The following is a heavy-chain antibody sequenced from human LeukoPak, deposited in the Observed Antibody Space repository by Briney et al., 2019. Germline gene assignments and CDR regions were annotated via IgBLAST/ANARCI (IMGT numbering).Heavy chain of an antibody. CDR2: MNPNSGNT. V-gene: IGHV1-8*01. D-gene: IGHD2-2*01. CDR3: AREKVVVPAANYYYYYYGMDV. Sequence: ASVKVSCKASGYTFTSYDINWVRQATGQGLEWMGWMNPNSGNTGYAQKFQGRVTMTRNTSISTAYMELSSLRSEDTAVYYCAREKVVVPAANYYYYYYGMDVWGQGTTVTVSS. CDR1: GYTFTSYD. J-gene: IGHJ6*02.